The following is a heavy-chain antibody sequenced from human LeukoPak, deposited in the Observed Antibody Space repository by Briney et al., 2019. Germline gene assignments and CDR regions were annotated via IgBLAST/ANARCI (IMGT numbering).Heavy chain of an antibody. CDR2: IYSGGST. V-gene: IGHV3-53*01. D-gene: IGHD3-3*01. Sequence: QPGGSLRLSCAASGFTVSSNYMSWVRQAPGKGLEWVSVIYSGGSTYYADSVKGRFTISRDNSKNTLYLQMNSLRAEDTAVYYCASRDFWSGYYILGPPNIWGQGTMVTVSS. CDR3: ASRDFWSGYYILGPPNI. CDR1: GFTVSSNY. J-gene: IGHJ3*02.